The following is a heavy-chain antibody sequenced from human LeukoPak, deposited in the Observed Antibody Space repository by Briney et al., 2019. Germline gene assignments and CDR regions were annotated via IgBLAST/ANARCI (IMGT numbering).Heavy chain of an antibody. CDR1: GFTFSSYA. V-gene: IGHV3-23*01. J-gene: IGHJ4*02. CDR3: ARGDSSGWFYFDY. CDR2: ISSSGGST. D-gene: IGHD6-19*01. Sequence: GGSLRLSCAASGFTFSSYAMSWVRQVPGKGLEWVSTISSSGGSTHYADSVMGRFTISRDNSKSALYLQMNSLRAEDTAVYYCARGDSSGWFYFDYWGQGTLVTVSS.